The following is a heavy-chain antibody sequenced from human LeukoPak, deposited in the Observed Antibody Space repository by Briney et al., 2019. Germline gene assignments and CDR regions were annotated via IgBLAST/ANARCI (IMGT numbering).Heavy chain of an antibody. V-gene: IGHV4-59*02. CDR1: GGPVRVYY. Sequence: SETLSLTCTVSGGPVRVYYWSWIRQPPGKGLEWIGYIFYSGSTNYNPSLKSRVTISVDTSKNQFSLKLSSVTAADTAVYYCASSWIQIPARFDYWGQGTLVTVSS. D-gene: IGHD5-18*01. J-gene: IGHJ4*02. CDR3: ASSWIQIPARFDY. CDR2: IFYSGST.